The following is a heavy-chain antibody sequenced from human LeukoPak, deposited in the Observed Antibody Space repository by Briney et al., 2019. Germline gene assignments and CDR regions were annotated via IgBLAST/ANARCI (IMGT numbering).Heavy chain of an antibody. CDR3: TRDQTPYY. V-gene: IGHV3-49*04. J-gene: IGHJ4*02. CDR1: GLTFGDYA. Sequence: GGSLRLSCTGSGLTFGDYAMTWVRQAPGKGLEWVGFIRSQIYGGTPEYAASVKGRFTISRDDSEGVAYLQMNSLKTEDTAVYYCTRDQTPYYWGQGTLVTVSS. CDR2: IRSQIYGGTP.